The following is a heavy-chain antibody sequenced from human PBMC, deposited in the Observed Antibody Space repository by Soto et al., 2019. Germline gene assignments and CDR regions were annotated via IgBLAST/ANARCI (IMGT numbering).Heavy chain of an antibody. Sequence: EVQLVESGGGLVQPGGSLRLSCAASGFTFSSSWMSWVRQAPGKGLEWVANINQPGNAKNFMDSVKGRFTISRDNAKNSLYLQMNSLRAEDTAVYYCASMHYDFWSGYSGYPGLDAFDMWGQGTMVTVSS. CDR1: GFTFSSSW. J-gene: IGHJ3*02. CDR2: INQPGNAK. V-gene: IGHV3-7*01. D-gene: IGHD3-3*01. CDR3: ASMHYDFWSGYSGYPGLDAFDM.